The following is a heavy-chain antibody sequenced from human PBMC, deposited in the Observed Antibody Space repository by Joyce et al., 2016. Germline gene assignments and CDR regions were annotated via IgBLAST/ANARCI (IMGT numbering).Heavy chain of an antibody. CDR1: GGSFSGFY. Sequence: QVQLQQWGAGLLKPSETLSLTCAVYGGSFSGFYWTYIRQPPGKGLEWIGEINYSGSTHYNPSLKSRVTISVDTSKNHFSLKLTSVTAADTALYYCARGASWYFDYWGQGTLVTVSS. V-gene: IGHV4-34*02. CDR2: INYSGST. CDR3: ARGASWYFDY. J-gene: IGHJ4*02. D-gene: IGHD6-6*01.